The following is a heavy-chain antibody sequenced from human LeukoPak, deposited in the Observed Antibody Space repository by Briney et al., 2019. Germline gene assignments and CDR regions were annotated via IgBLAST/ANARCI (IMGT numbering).Heavy chain of an antibody. CDR2: TRSKSDGGTA. J-gene: IGHJ4*02. V-gene: IGHV3-15*01. CDR3: TTGTGTTDY. Sequence: GESLRLSCAASGFTFSKAWMTWVRQSPGKGLQGGGRTRSKSDGGTADYAAPVKGRFTISRDDLKNTLYLQMNSLKTEDTAVYYCTTGTGTTDYWGQGTLVTVSS. D-gene: IGHD1-1*01. CDR1: GFTFSKAW.